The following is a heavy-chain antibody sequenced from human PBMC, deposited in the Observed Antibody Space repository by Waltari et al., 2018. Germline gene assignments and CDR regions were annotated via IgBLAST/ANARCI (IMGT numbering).Heavy chain of an antibody. CDR1: GGSITSTGYY. D-gene: IGHD3-3*01. CDR2: IYYGGDT. Sequence: QVQLQESGPGLAKPSQTLSLVCTVSGGSITSTGYYCSWIRQPPGKGLEWIGSIYYGGDTYDNPSLKSRVTISVDTAKNQFSLELTSVTAADTAVYYCARFLWSGLKGLDYWGQGALVTVSS. J-gene: IGHJ4*02. CDR3: ARFLWSGLKGLDY. V-gene: IGHV4-31*03.